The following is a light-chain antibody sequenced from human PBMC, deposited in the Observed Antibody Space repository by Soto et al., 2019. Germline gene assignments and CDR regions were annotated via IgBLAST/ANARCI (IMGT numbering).Light chain of an antibody. Sequence: QSALNQAASVSGSPGQSITISCTGTSSDIGAYHYVSWYQQRPGKVPKVMIYAVNNRPSGISNRFSGSKSGNTASLTISGLQAEDEAVYYCNSYTNSDTVVFGGGTKVTVL. CDR3: NSYTNSDTVV. CDR1: SSDIGAYHY. V-gene: IGLV2-14*01. J-gene: IGLJ2*01. CDR2: AVN.